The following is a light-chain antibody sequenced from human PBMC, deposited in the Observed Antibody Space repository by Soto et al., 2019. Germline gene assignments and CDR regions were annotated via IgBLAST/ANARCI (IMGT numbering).Light chain of an antibody. Sequence: QSALTQPASVSGSPGQSITISCTGTRGDIGAYNFVSWYQQHPGEVPKLILYDVNVRPSGVSNRFSGSKSGNTASLTISGLQAEDEADYYCTSWTTSTTMIFGGGTKVTVL. CDR3: TSWTTSTTMI. J-gene: IGLJ2*01. CDR2: DVN. V-gene: IGLV2-14*03. CDR1: RGDIGAYNF.